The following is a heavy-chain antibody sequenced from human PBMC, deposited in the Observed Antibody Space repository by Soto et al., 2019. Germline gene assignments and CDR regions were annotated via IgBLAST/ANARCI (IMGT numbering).Heavy chain of an antibody. J-gene: IGHJ3*02. D-gene: IGHD6-19*01. CDR3: ARQVDSSGQTDAFDI. Sequence: GASVKVSCKASGGTFSSYAISWVRQAPGQGLEWMGGIIPIFGTANYAQKFQGRVTITADESTSTAYMELSSLRSEDTAVYYCARQVDSSGQTDAFDIWGRGTMVTVSS. V-gene: IGHV1-69*13. CDR1: GGTFSSYA. CDR2: IIPIFGTA.